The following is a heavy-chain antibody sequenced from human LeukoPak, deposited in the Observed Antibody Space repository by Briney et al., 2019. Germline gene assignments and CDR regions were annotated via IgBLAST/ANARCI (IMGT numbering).Heavy chain of an antibody. J-gene: IGHJ4*02. Sequence: GGSLRLSCAASGFTFSSYWMSWVRQAPGKGLEWVANIKQDGSEKYYVDSVKGRFTISRDNAKNSLYPQMNSLRAEDTAVYYCARLALGGYAGYWGQGTLVTVSS. V-gene: IGHV3-7*01. CDR3: ARLALGGYAGY. D-gene: IGHD5-12*01. CDR2: IKQDGSEK. CDR1: GFTFSSYW.